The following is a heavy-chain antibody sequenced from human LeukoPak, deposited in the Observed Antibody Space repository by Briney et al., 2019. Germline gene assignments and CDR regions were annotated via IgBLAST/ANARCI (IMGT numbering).Heavy chain of an antibody. D-gene: IGHD3-16*01. CDR2: VSAGGDAT. V-gene: IGHV3-23*01. CDR1: GFSISTYA. J-gene: IGHJ4*02. CDR3: AKVLRTFVTLGRSFDY. Sequence: GGFLRLSCAASGFSISTYAMNWVRQAPGKGLEWVSIVSAGGDATIYADSVKGRFTISRDNSKNMVYLQMNSLRVEDTAVYYCAKVLRTFVTLGRSFDYWGQGILVTVSS.